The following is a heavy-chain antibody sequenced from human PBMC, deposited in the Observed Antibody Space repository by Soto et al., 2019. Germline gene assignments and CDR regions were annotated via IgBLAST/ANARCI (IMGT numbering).Heavy chain of an antibody. Sequence: ASVKVSCKASGYTFTSYDINWVRQATGQGLEWMGWMNPNSGNTGYAQKFQGRVTMTRNTSISTAYMELSSLRSEDTAVYYCASSRPMIDAFDIWGQGTMVTVSS. CDR1: GYTFTSYD. CDR2: MNPNSGNT. V-gene: IGHV1-8*01. CDR3: ASSRPMIDAFDI. J-gene: IGHJ3*02. D-gene: IGHD3-22*01.